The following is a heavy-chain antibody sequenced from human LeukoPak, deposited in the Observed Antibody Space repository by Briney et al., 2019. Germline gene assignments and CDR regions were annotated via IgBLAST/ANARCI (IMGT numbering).Heavy chain of an antibody. CDR2: INQDGSEN. CDR1: GFTFSDLW. V-gene: IGHV3-7*01. Sequence: GGSLRLSCAASGFTFSDLWMGWVRQAPGKGLEWVANINQDGSENCYVDSVKGRFTISRDNAKNSLYLQMNSLRAEDTAVYYCTKGRSNHYWGQGTLVTVST. D-gene: IGHD3-10*01. J-gene: IGHJ4*02. CDR3: TKGRSNHY.